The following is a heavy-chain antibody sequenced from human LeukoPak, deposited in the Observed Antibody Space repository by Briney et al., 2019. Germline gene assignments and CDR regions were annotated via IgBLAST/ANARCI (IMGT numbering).Heavy chain of an antibody. CDR2: INPNSGDT. V-gene: IGHV1-2*02. CDR3: ARVWDLRERPFDY. Sequence: GASVKVSCKASGYTFTGYFIHGVRQAPGQGLEWMGWINPNSGDTNYAQKFQGRVSMTRDTSTRTAYLEVSSLRSDDTAVYYCARVWDLRERPFDYWGQGTLVTVSS. CDR1: GYTFTGYF. J-gene: IGHJ4*02. D-gene: IGHD3-16*01.